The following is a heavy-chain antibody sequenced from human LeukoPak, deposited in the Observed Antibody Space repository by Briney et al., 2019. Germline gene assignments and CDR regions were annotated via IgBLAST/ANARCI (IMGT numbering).Heavy chain of an antibody. Sequence: GSLRLSCAASGFTFSSYSMNWVRQAPGKGLEWVSYISSSSSTIYYADSVKGRFTISRDNAKNSLYLQMNSLRAEDTAVYYCASPGSYYWYMDVWGKGTTVTVSS. CDR2: ISSSSSTI. D-gene: IGHD1-26*01. J-gene: IGHJ6*03. CDR3: ASPGSYYWYMDV. V-gene: IGHV3-48*01. CDR1: GFTFSSYS.